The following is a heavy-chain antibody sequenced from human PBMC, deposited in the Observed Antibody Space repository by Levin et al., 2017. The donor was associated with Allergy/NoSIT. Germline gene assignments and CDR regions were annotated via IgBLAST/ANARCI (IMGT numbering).Heavy chain of an antibody. J-gene: IGHJ4*02. CDR1: GFPFSDSA. Sequence: LSLTCAASGFPFSDSAVHWVRQASGKGLEWVGRIRSKLNTYATTYAASVKGRFTISRDDSTNTSFLQMNSLKSEDTAVYFCSSWGITSGWFVSGRVWGQGTLVTVSS. CDR3: SSWGITSGWFVSGRV. V-gene: IGHV3-73*01. CDR2: IRSKLNTYAT. D-gene: IGHD6-19*01.